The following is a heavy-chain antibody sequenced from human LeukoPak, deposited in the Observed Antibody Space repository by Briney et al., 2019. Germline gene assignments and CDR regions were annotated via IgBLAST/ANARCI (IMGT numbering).Heavy chain of an antibody. D-gene: IGHD2-21*01. V-gene: IGHV1-24*01. CDR1: GYTLTELS. J-gene: IGHJ4*02. CDR3: ATSLCGGDCYSSN. Sequence: GASVKVSCKVSGYTLTELSMHWVRQAPGKGLEWMGGFDPEDGETIYAQKFQGRVTMTEDTSTDTTYMELSSLRSEDTAVYYCATSLCGGDCYSSNWGQGTLVTVSS. CDR2: FDPEDGET.